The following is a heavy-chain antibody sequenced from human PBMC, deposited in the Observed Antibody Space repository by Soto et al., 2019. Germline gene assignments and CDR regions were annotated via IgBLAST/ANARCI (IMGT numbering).Heavy chain of an antibody. CDR3: ASWVYPRNY. CDR2: LNQDGSEI. Sequence: EVQLVESGGGLVQPGGSLRLSCVTSGFTFSASWRNWFRQAPGKGLEWVANLNQDGSEIKYVDSVKGRFTISRDNARNSVYLQIHSLRTEDTAVYYCASWVYPRNYWGQGTLVTVSS. J-gene: IGHJ4*02. V-gene: IGHV3-7*01. D-gene: IGHD3-16*01. CDR1: GFTFSASW.